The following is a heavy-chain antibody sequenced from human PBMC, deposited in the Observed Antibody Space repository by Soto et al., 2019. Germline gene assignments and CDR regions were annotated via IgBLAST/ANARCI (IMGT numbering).Heavy chain of an antibody. CDR3: TRGVTANYMGGDAFEI. CDR2: IIPIFGTA. D-gene: IGHD3-10*01. J-gene: IGHJ3*02. CDR1: GGTFSSYT. Sequence: QVLLVQSGPEVKKPGSSVKVSCKASGGTFSSYTISWVRQAPGQGLEYMGGIIPIFGTATYAQRFQGRVTITAGESTSTVYMELRSMRYEETDVYFCTRGVTANYMGGDAFEIWGQGTLVTVSS. V-gene: IGHV1-69*01.